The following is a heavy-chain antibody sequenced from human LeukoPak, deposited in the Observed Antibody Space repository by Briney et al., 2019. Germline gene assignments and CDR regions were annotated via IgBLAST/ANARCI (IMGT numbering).Heavy chain of an antibody. V-gene: IGHV4-4*09. Sequence: SETLSLTCTASGGSISSNYRSWVRQPPGKGREWISFFYIRGATNYNPSLKSRVTISVDTFRNQFSPKLSSLTAADTAVYYCAGHGDSKFDHWSQGTLVTVSS. CDR3: AGHGDSKFDH. CDR1: GGSISSNY. J-gene: IGHJ4*02. CDR2: FYIRGAT. D-gene: IGHD2-21*01.